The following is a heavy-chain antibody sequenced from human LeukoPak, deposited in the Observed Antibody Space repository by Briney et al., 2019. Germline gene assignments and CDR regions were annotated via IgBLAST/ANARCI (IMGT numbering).Heavy chain of an antibody. CDR3: ARGYCSGGSCSHYGMDV. CDR1: GYTFTSYG. J-gene: IGHJ6*02. Sequence: ASVKVSCKASGYTFTSYGISWVRQAPGQGLEWKGWISAYNGNTNYAQKLQGRVTMTTDTSTSTAYMELRSLRSDDTAVYYCARGYCSGGSCSHYGMDVWGQGTTVTVSS. V-gene: IGHV1-18*01. CDR2: ISAYNGNT. D-gene: IGHD2-15*01.